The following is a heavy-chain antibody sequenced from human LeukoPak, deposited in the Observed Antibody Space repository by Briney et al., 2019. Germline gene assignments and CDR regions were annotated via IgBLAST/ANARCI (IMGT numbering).Heavy chain of an antibody. D-gene: IGHD2-2*01. Sequence: ASVKVSCKASGYTFSAYGITWVRQAPGQGLEWMAWSSGTGYNMEYAQKFQGRVTMTTDTSTSTAYLELRSLRSDDTAVYYCVRSRRSDSTSCYYFFFFDSWGRGSLVTVSS. V-gene: IGHV1-18*01. CDR1: GYTFSAYG. CDR2: SSGTGYNM. J-gene: IGHJ4*02. CDR3: VRSRRSDSTSCYYFFFFDS.